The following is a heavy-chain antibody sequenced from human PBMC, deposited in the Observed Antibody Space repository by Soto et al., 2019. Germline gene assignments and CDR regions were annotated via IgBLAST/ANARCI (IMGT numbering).Heavy chain of an antibody. J-gene: IGHJ6*02. V-gene: IGHV3-74*01. CDR3: ARDRGYCSSTSCYGMDV. Sequence: GGSLRLSCAASGFTFSSYWMHWVRQAPGKGLVWVSRINSDGSSTSYADSVKGRFTISRDNAKNTLYLQMNSLRAEDTAVYYCARDRGYCSSTSCYGMDVWGQGTTVTVSS. D-gene: IGHD2-2*03. CDR1: GFTFSSYW. CDR2: INSDGSST.